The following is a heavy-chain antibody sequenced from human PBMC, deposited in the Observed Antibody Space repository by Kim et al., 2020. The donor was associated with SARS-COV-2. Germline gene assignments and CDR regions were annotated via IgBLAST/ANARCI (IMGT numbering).Heavy chain of an antibody. CDR3: ARRYSSGWAQGDYYYYMD. J-gene: IGHJ6*03. CDR1: GGSISSYY. Sequence: SETLSLTCTVSGGSISSYYWSWIRQPPGKGLEWIGYIYYSGSTNYNPSLKSRVTISVDTSKNQFSLKLSSVTAADTAVYYCARRYSSGWAQGDYYYYMD. D-gene: IGHD6-19*01. V-gene: IGHV4-59*01. CDR2: IYYSGST.